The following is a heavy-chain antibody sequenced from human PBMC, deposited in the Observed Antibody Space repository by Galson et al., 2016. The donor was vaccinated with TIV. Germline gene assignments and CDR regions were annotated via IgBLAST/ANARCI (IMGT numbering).Heavy chain of an antibody. Sequence: ETLSLTCTVSGGSISTNSYYWGWIRQSPGKGLEWIGSIYHGGSTYYNPSLKSRVTISVDTSKNQFSLKLSSVTAADTAVYNCARYISGWYHYFDFWGQGTLVTVSS. CDR3: ARYISGWYHYFDF. D-gene: IGHD6-19*01. J-gene: IGHJ4*02. CDR2: IYHGGST. CDR1: GGSISTNSYY. V-gene: IGHV4-39*01.